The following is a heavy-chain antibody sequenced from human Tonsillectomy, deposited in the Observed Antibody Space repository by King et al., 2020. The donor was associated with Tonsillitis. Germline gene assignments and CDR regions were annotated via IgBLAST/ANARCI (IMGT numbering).Heavy chain of an antibody. CDR2: ISYDGSDK. Sequence: VQLVESGGGVVQPGRSLRLSCAASGFTFSSYAMHWVRQAPGKGLYWVAVISYDGSDKYYADSVKGRFTISRDNSRNKLYLHMNSLRAEDTAVYYCARDQSPGDSSGYLNYWGQGPLVTVSS. V-gene: IGHV3-30-3*01. D-gene: IGHD3-22*01. CDR1: GFTFSSYA. J-gene: IGHJ4*02. CDR3: ARDQSPGDSSGYLNY.